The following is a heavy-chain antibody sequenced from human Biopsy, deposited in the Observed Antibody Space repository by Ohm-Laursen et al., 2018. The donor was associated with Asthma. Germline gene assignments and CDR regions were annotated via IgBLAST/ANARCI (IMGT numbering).Heavy chain of an antibody. CDR1: GYTFTSYG. CDR3: ARTYYDFLTGQVNDAFDI. CDR2: INAGNGNT. J-gene: IGHJ3*02. V-gene: IGHV1-3*01. Sequence: EASVKVSCKASGYTFTSYGISWVRQAPGQRLEWMGWINAGNGNTKYSQKFQGRVTITRDTSASTAYMELSSLRSEDTAVYYCARTYYDFLTGQVNDAFDIWGQGTMVTVSS. D-gene: IGHD3-9*01.